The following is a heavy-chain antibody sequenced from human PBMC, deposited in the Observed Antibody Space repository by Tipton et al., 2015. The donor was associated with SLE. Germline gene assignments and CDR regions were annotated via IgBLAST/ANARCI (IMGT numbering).Heavy chain of an antibody. CDR1: GFTFSSYS. J-gene: IGHJ3*02. CDR2: ISSSSSYI. CDR3: ASPFHGYRNDAFDI. D-gene: IGHD5-18*01. Sequence: SLRLSCAASGFTFSSYSMNWVRQAPGKGLEWVSSISSSSSYIYYADSVKGRFTISRDNAKNSLYLQMNSLRAEDTAVYYCASPFHGYRNDAFDIWGQGTMVTVSS. V-gene: IGHV3-21*04.